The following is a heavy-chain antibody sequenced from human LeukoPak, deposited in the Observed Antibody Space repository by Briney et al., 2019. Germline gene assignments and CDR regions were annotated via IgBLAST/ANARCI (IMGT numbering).Heavy chain of an antibody. D-gene: IGHD3-22*01. CDR3: ARDPGYYYDSSGWFDI. CDR1: GGSISSSGYY. Sequence: SETLSLTCTVSGGSISSSGYYWGWIRQPPGKGLEWIGSMYYSGSTYYNPSLKSRVTISVDTSKNQFSLKLSSVTAADTAVYYCARDPGYYYDSSGWFDIWGQGTMVTVSS. J-gene: IGHJ3*02. CDR2: MYYSGST. V-gene: IGHV4-39*07.